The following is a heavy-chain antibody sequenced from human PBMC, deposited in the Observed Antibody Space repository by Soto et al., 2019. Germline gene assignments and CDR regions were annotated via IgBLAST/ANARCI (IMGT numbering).Heavy chain of an antibody. Sequence: GGSLRLSCAASGFTFNRYWMTWVRQAPGKGLEWVANIEADGSKEYYVDSVEGRFTISRDNSKNTLYLQMSSLRAEDTAVYYCARGEITMVRGVLYYYYGMDVWGQGTTVTVSS. CDR2: IEADGSKE. CDR1: GFTFNRYW. J-gene: IGHJ6*02. V-gene: IGHV3-7*03. D-gene: IGHD3-10*01. CDR3: ARGEITMVRGVLYYYYGMDV.